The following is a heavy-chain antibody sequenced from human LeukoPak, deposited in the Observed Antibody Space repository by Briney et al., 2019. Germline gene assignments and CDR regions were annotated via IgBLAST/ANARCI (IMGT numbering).Heavy chain of an antibody. CDR3: ARGTTLYSYGPTNYMDV. Sequence: GGSLRLSCAASGFTFSSYSMNWVRQAPGKGLEWVSSISSSSSYIYYADSVKGRFTISRDNAKNSLYLQMNSLRAEDTALYYCARGTTLYSYGPTNYMDVWGKGTTVTVSS. CDR2: ISSSSSYI. J-gene: IGHJ6*03. D-gene: IGHD5-18*01. V-gene: IGHV3-21*04. CDR1: GFTFSSYS.